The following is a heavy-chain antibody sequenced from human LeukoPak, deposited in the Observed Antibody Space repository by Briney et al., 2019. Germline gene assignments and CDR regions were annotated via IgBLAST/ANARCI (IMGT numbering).Heavy chain of an antibody. CDR2: ISYDGSNK. CDR3: ARDLNWGDGSL. D-gene: IGHD7-27*01. Sequence: GRSLRLSCAASGFTFSSYAMHWVRQAPGKGLEWVAVISYDGSNKYYADSVKGRFTISRDNSKNTLYLQMNSLRAEDTAVYYCARDLNWGDGSLWGQGTLVTVSS. CDR1: GFTFSSYA. V-gene: IGHV3-30-3*01. J-gene: IGHJ4*02.